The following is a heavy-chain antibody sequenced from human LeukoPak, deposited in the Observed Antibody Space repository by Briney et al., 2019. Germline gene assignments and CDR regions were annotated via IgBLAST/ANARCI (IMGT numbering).Heavy chain of an antibody. Sequence: PGGSLRLSCAASGFPFNAYWITWVPQAPGKGLEWVANIRQDGDTKYYVDSVKGRFTISRDSSKNTLFLHMNTLRAEDTAIYYCAKDRTVGASYWYFDLWGRGTLVTVSS. CDR3: AKDRTVGASYWYFDL. J-gene: IGHJ2*01. V-gene: IGHV3-7*03. CDR2: IRQDGDTK. CDR1: GFPFNAYW. D-gene: IGHD1-26*01.